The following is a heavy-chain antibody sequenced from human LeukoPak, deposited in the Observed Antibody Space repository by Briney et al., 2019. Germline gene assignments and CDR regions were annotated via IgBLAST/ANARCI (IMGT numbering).Heavy chain of an antibody. D-gene: IGHD2-21*01. Sequence: SETLSLTGAVYGGSFSGYYWSWIRQPPGKGLEWIGEINHSGSTNYNPSLKSRVTISVDTSKNQFSLKLSSVTAADTAVYYCATGKNCGGDCSNFDYWGQGTLVTVSS. CDR2: INHSGST. V-gene: IGHV4-34*01. J-gene: IGHJ4*02. CDR3: ATGKNCGGDCSNFDY. CDR1: GGSFSGYY.